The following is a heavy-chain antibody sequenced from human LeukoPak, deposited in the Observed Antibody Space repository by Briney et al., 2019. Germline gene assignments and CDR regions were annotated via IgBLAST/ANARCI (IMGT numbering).Heavy chain of an antibody. CDR1: GLSLSSFG. CDR2: IKQDGSEK. D-gene: IGHD3-10*01. J-gene: IGHJ3*02. Sequence: PGRSLRLSCAASGLSLSSFGMHWVRQAPGKGLEWVANIKQDGSEKYYVDSVKGRFTISRDNAKNSLYLQMNSLRAEDTAVYYCARHSYYYGSGSYYNDGIGPFDIWGQGTMVTVSS. CDR3: ARHSYYYGSGSYYNDGIGPFDI. V-gene: IGHV3-7*01.